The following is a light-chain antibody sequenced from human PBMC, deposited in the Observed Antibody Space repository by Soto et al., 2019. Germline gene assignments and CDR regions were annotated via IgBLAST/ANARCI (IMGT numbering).Light chain of an antibody. CDR1: KSISSTF. Sequence: EIVLTQSPGILSLSPGESASLSCGASKSISSTFLAWYQQKPGQAHSLLIYGASSRDTGIADRFSGTGSETDFTLTISRLEPEDFGVYYCQQYDNAPITFGQGTRLE. CDR2: GAS. CDR3: QQYDNAPIT. J-gene: IGKJ5*01. V-gene: IGKV3-20*01.